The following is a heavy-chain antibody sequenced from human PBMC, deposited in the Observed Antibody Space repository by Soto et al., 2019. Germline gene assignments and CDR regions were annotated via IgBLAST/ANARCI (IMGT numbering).Heavy chain of an antibody. D-gene: IGHD5-12*01. J-gene: IGHJ4*02. CDR1: GGSFSGYY. CDR3: ARVGASLRLAEDLDY. CDR2: INHSGST. Sequence: SETLSLTCAVYGGSFSGYYWSWIRQPPGKGLEWIGEINHSGSTNYNPSLKSRVTISVDTSKNQFSLKLSSVTAADTAVYYCARVGASLRLAEDLDYWGQGTLVTVSS. V-gene: IGHV4-34*01.